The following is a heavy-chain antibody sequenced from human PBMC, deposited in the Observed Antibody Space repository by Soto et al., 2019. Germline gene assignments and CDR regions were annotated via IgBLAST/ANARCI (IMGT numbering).Heavy chain of an antibody. V-gene: IGHV1-18*01. CDR2: ISAYNGNT. J-gene: IGHJ6*02. CDR3: ARDQRDIVVVPAEPSV. CDR1: GYTFSSYG. Sequence: ASVEVSCKASGYTFSSYGISWVRQAPGQGLEWMGWISAYNGNTNYAQKLQGRVTMTTDTSTSTAYMELRSLRSDDTAVYYCARDQRDIVVVPAEPSVWGQGTTVTVSS. D-gene: IGHD2-2*01.